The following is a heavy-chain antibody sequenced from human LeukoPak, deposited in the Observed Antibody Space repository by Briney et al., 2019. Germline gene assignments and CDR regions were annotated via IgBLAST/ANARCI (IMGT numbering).Heavy chain of an antibody. J-gene: IGHJ6*02. CDR3: ARDRFRYFDWLLSDYYGMDV. Sequence: ASVTVSCTASGYTFTSCYMHWVRPAPGQGLEWMGIINPSGGSTSYAQKFQGRVTMTRDTSTSTVYMELSSLRSEDTAVYYCARDRFRYFDWLLSDYYGMDVWGQGTTVTVSS. CDR1: GYTFTSCY. V-gene: IGHV1-46*01. D-gene: IGHD3-9*01. CDR2: INPSGGST.